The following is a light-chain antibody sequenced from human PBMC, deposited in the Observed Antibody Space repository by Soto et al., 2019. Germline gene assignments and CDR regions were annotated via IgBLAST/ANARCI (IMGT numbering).Light chain of an antibody. CDR1: QSVSSNY. CDR2: GAS. Sequence: EVVLTQSPGTLSLSSGERATLSCRASQSVSSNYLAWYQQTNGQSPRILIYGASNRDSGISDRFSGSWSGTDCTLPFSSLEPEDSAVYYCQQRHMWPITFGQGTRLEIK. V-gene: IGKV3D-20*02. J-gene: IGKJ5*01. CDR3: QQRHMWPIT.